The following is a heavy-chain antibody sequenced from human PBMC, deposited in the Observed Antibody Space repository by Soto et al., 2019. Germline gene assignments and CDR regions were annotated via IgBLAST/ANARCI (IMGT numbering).Heavy chain of an antibody. V-gene: IGHV3-74*01. CDR3: TRDLIGGFDY. CDR1: GFSFRSYW. Sequence: GGSLRLSCAASGFSFRSYWMHWFRQTPGKGLVWVSRINSDGSSTSYADSVNGRFTISRDNAKNTLYLQMNSLRGEDTAVYYCTRDLIGGFDYWGQGTLVTVSS. D-gene: IGHD2-15*01. J-gene: IGHJ4*02. CDR2: INSDGSST.